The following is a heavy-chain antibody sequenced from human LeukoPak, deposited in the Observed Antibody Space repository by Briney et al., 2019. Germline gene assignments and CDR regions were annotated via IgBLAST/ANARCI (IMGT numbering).Heavy chain of an antibody. J-gene: IGHJ3*02. CDR3: ARGEGTRGNYYEPGVFDI. CDR1: GYTFTKYY. Sequence: ASVKVSCKASGYTFTKYYLHWVRQAPGQGLEWMGVINPSTGSTSYAQKFQGRVTMTRDTSTSTVYMELSSLRSEDTALYYCARGEGTRGNYYEPGVFDIWGQDTMVTVSS. CDR2: INPSTGST. D-gene: IGHD3-10*01. V-gene: IGHV1-46*01.